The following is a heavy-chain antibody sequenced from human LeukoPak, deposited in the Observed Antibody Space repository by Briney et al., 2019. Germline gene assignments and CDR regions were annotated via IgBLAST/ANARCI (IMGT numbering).Heavy chain of an antibody. J-gene: IGHJ5*02. V-gene: IGHV4-59*08. D-gene: IGHD3-10*01. CDR1: NGSTTGYY. CDR3: AGHFPPHHSGSYWFDG. CDR2: IYYGRFT. Sequence: SGTLSLTRTLSNGSTTGYYWSSVPHAPGKGLERIGLIYYGRFTNYTPSLESPVTISIDYVNNQSSLKLISVTAADTAVYFCAGHFPPHHSGSYWFDGWRRGTLVTVSS.